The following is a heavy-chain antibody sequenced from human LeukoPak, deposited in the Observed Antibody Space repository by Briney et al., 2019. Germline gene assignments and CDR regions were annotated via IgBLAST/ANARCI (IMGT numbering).Heavy chain of an antibody. CDR3: ARARYSSSYWFDP. Sequence: ASVKVSCKASGYTFTDYYINWVRQAPGQGLEWMGWINPNSGGTNYARKFQGRVTMTRDTSISTAYMELSRLRSDDTAVYYCARARYSSSYWFDPWGQGTLVTVSS. J-gene: IGHJ5*02. D-gene: IGHD6-6*01. CDR1: GYTFTDYY. CDR2: INPNSGGT. V-gene: IGHV1-2*02.